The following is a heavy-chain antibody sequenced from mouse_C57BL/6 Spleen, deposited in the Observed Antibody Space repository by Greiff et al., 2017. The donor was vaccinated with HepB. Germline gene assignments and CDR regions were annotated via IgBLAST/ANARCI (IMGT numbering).Heavy chain of an antibody. J-gene: IGHJ2*01. Sequence: EVKVVESGGDLVKPGGSLKLSCAASGFTFSSYGMSWVRQTPDKRLEWVATISSGGSYTYYPDSVKGRFTISRDNAKNTLYLQMSSLKSEDTAMYYCARPLTGTGDFDYWGQGTTLTVSS. CDR1: GFTFSSYG. D-gene: IGHD4-1*01. V-gene: IGHV5-6*01. CDR3: ARPLTGTGDFDY. CDR2: ISSGGSYT.